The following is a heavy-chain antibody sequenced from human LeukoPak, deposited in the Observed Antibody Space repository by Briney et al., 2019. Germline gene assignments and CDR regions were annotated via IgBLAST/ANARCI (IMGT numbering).Heavy chain of an antibody. V-gene: IGHV3-30-3*01. Sequence: GGSLRLSCAASGFTFSSYAMHWVRQAPGKGLEWVAVISYDGSNKYYADSVKGRFTISRDNSKNTLYLQMNSLRAGDTAVYYCAREDDYGSFDIWGQGTMVTVSS. CDR2: ISYDGSNK. CDR3: AREDDYGSFDI. D-gene: IGHD4-17*01. J-gene: IGHJ3*02. CDR1: GFTFSSYA.